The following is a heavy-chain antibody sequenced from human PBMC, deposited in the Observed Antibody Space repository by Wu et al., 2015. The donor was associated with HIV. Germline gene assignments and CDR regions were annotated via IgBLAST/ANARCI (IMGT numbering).Heavy chain of an antibody. V-gene: IGHV1-2*02. J-gene: IGHJ3*01. CDR1: GYNFVDYF. CDR3: AREKNIVGIPVVMSGAFDL. D-gene: IGHD2-2*01. Sequence: QVRLVQSGTQMKKPGSSVRISCDTSGYNFVDYFIYWFRHIPGKNIQWIGWLRPDSGGVNFNGNFRDRVTLSRSFDAYDTDRGTVYMEMRGLSVADTAVYYCAREKNIVGIPVVMSGAFDLWAKGQWSPSLQ. CDR2: LRPDSGGV.